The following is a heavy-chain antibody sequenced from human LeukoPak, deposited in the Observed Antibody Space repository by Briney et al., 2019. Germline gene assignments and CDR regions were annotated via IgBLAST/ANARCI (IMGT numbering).Heavy chain of an antibody. J-gene: IGHJ4*02. CDR1: GGSINSYH. V-gene: IGHV4-59*08. CDR3: ARRQYYDSSGYWYYFDY. CDR2: IYYSGST. D-gene: IGHD3-22*01. Sequence: PSETLSLTCTVSGGSINSYHWNWIRQPPGQGLEWIGQIYYSGSTNYNPSLKSRVTISVDTSKNQFSLNLSSVTAADTAVYYCARRQYYDSSGYWYYFDYWGQGTLVTVSS.